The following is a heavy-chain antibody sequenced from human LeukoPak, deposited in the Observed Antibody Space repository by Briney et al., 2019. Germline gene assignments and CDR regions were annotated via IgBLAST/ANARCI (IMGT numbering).Heavy chain of an antibody. V-gene: IGHV4-59*08. CDR1: GHSIRTGYY. CDR3: ARRYASSWYLFDY. J-gene: IGHJ4*02. CDR2: IYYSGST. D-gene: IGHD6-13*01. Sequence: SETLSLTCSVSGHSIRTGYYWDWIRQPPGKGLEWIGYIYYSGSTNYNPSLKSRVTISVDTSKNQFSLKLSSVTAADTAVYYCARRYASSWYLFDYWGQGTLVTVSS.